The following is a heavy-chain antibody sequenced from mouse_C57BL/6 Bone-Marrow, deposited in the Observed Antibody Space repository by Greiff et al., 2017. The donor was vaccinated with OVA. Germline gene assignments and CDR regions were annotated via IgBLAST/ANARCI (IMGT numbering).Heavy chain of an antibody. V-gene: IGHV1-54*02. CDR2: ISTGSGGI. D-gene: IGHD1-1*01. J-gene: IGHJ2*01. CDR1: GYAFTNYV. Sequence: VQLLQSGAELVRPGTSVKVSCKASGYAFTNYVIEWVRQRPGQGLEWIGYISTGSGGINYADTLKGQVTLSGDTSTNTPYMHLSSLTSEDTAVYYCARTGTITKDYWGQGTTLTVSS. CDR3: ARTGTITKDY.